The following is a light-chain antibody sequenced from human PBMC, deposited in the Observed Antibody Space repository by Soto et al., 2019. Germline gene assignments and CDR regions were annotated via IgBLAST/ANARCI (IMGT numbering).Light chain of an antibody. CDR3: CPAKV. Sequence: QSALTQPASVSGSPGQSITISCTGTSSDVGSYNLVSWYQQHPGKAPKLMIYEVSKRPSGVSNRFSGSKSGNTASLTISGLQAEDEADYYCCPAKVFGGGTQLTVL. V-gene: IGLV2-23*02. J-gene: IGLJ3*02. CDR1: SSDVGSYNL. CDR2: EVS.